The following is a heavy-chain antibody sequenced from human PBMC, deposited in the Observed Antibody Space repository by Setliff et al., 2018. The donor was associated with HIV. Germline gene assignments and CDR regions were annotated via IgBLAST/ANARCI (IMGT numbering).Heavy chain of an antibody. J-gene: IGHJ3*02. CDR2: ISSVGTTI. CDR1: GFTFSDYY. CDR3: TSRIRLQFLEPRDI. Sequence: GGSLRLSCTASGFTFSDYYMSWVRQAPGKGLEWVSYISSVGTTISYADSVQGRFAISRDNAKNSLYLQINSLRAEETAVYYCTSRIRLQFLEPRDIWGQGTMVTVSS. D-gene: IGHD3-3*01. V-gene: IGHV3-11*04.